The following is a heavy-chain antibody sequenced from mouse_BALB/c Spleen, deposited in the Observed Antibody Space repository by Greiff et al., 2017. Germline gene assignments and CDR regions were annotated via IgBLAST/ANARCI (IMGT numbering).Heavy chain of an antibody. CDR2: ISYDGSN. Sequence: EVKLVESGPGLVKPSQSLSLTCSVTGYSITSGYYWNWIRQFPGNKLEWMGYISYDGSNNYNPSLKNRISITRDTSKNQFFLKLNSVTTEDTATYYCARPTRGWFAYWGQGTLVTVSA. CDR3: ARPTRGWFAY. CDR1: GYSITSGYY. J-gene: IGHJ3*01. V-gene: IGHV3-6*02.